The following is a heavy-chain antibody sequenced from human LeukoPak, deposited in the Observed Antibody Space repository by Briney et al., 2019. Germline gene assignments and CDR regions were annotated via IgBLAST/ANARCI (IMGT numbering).Heavy chain of an antibody. CDR2: ISGNGGRT. D-gene: IGHD3-3*01. V-gene: IGHV3-23*01. J-gene: IGHJ4*02. CDR1: GFTFSSYA. Sequence: GGSLRLSCAASGFTFSSYAMSWVRQAPGKGLEWVSAISGNGGRTYYADSVKGRFTVSRDNSKNTLYLQMNSLTAGDTAVYYCAKDSITIFGVVIGPNDYWGQGTLVTVSS. CDR3: AKDSITIFGVVIGPNDY.